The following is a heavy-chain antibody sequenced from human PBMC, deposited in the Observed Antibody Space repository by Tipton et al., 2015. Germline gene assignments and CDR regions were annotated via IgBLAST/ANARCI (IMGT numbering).Heavy chain of an antibody. CDR3: AREGGETDRGGCDD. J-gene: IGHJ4*02. CDR1: GDSISSINW. CDR2: IHHCGTT. V-gene: IGHV4-4*02. D-gene: IGHD3-16*01. Sequence: TLSLTCSVSGDSISSINWWTWVRQPPGKGLEWIGEIHHCGTTNYNPSLRSRVTMSVDTSKNQFSLQLSSVTAADTAVYYCAREGGETDRGGCDDSGQGTLVTASS.